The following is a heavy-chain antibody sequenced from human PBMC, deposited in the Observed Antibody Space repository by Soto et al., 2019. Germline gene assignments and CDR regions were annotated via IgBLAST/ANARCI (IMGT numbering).Heavy chain of an antibody. CDR1: GGSFSGYY. CDR3: ARGAPNYCSGGSCYVY. J-gene: IGHJ4*02. CDR2: INHSGST. D-gene: IGHD2-15*01. Sequence: SETLSLTCAVYGGSFSGYYWSWIRQPPGKGLEWIGEINHSGSTNYNPSLKSRVTISVDTSKNQFSLKLSSVTAADTAVYYCARGAPNYCSGGSCYVYWGQGTLVTVSS. V-gene: IGHV4-34*01.